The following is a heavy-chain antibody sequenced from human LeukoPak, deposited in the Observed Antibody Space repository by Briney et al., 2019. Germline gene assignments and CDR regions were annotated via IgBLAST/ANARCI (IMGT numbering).Heavy chain of an antibody. CDR1: GYTLTELS. V-gene: IGHV1-24*01. D-gene: IGHD2-2*01. CDR2: FDPEDGET. CDR3: ARARMVRYCSSTSCPNWFDP. Sequence: ASVKVSCKVSGYTLTELSMHWVRQAPGKGLEWMGGFDPEDGETIYAQKFQGRVTMTEDTSTSTAYMELRSLRSDDTAVYYCARARMVRYCSSTSCPNWFDPWGQGTLVTVSS. J-gene: IGHJ5*02.